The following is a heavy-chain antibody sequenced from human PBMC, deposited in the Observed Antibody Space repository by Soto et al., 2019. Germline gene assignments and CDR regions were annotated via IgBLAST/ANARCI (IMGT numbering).Heavy chain of an antibody. J-gene: IGHJ6*02. CDR3: AIPTRSGYYCGLI. Sequence: GGSLRLSCAASGFTFSSYTMSWVRQAPGKGLEWVSAFGGSGGSTYYADSVKGRFTISRDNSKNTLYLQMNSLRAEDTAIYYFAIPTRSGYYCGLIWGQGTTVTVSS. D-gene: IGHD3-3*01. V-gene: IGHV3-23*01. CDR1: GFTFSSYT. CDR2: FGGSGGST.